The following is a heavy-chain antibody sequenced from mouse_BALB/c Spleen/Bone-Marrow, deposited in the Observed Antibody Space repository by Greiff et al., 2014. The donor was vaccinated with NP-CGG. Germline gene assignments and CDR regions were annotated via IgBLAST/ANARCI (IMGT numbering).Heavy chain of an antibody. CDR3: AKRDKYDDYAMDY. CDR2: IFPGSGNT. V-gene: IGHV1-66*01. CDR1: GYSFTSYY. J-gene: IGHJ4*01. Sequence: VQLQQSGPELVKSGASVKISCKASGYSFTSYYIHWVKQRPGQGLEWIGWIFPGSGNTKYNEKFKGKATLTADTSSSTAYMQLSSLTSEDSAVYFCAKRDKYDDYAMDYWGQGTSVTVSS. D-gene: IGHD2-14*01.